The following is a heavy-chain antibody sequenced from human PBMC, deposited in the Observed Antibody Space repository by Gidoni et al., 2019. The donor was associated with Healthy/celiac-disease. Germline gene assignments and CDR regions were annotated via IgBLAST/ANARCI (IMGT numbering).Heavy chain of an antibody. D-gene: IGHD6-19*01. CDR2: ISSSSSYI. J-gene: IGHJ6*02. CDR1: GFTFSSYS. V-gene: IGHV3-21*01. CDR3: ARFGYSSGWYSFHDNQHYYGMDV. Sequence: EVQLVESGGGLVKPGGSLRLSCAASGFTFSSYSMNWVRQAPGKGLEWASSISSSSSYIYYADSVKGRFTISRDNAKNSLYLQMNSLRAEDTAVYYCARFGYSSGWYSFHDNQHYYGMDVWGQGTTVTVSS.